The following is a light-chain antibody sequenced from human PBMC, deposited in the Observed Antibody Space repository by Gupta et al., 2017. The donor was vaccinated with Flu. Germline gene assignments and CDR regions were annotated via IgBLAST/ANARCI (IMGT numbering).Light chain of an antibody. Sequence: SVLTQPPSASGTPGQRVTLSCSGTTSNVGPNDVNWYQQLPGTAPKLLIYYNNLRPSGVPARFSGSKSGTSASLAISGLRSEDEADYYCAAWDDSLNGDVFGTGTRVTV. CDR3: AAWDDSLNGDV. V-gene: IGLV1-44*01. CDR2: YNN. CDR1: TSNVGPND. J-gene: IGLJ1*01.